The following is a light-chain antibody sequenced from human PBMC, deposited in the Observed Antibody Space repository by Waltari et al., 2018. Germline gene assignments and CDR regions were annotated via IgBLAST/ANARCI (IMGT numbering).Light chain of an antibody. CDR1: QSISTW. Sequence: DIQMTQSPSILSASVGDTVTITCRTSQSISTWLAWYQQKPGKAPKLLISKASILESVVPSRFSGSGSGTEFTLTINSLQPDDFATFYCQHYNNYPPTFGGGTKVEIK. V-gene: IGKV1-5*03. CDR3: QHYNNYPPT. J-gene: IGKJ4*01. CDR2: KAS.